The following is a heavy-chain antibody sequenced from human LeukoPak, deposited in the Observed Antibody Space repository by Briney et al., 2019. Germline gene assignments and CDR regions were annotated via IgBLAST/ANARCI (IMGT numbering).Heavy chain of an antibody. V-gene: IGHV3-74*01. CDR1: GFIFNGHW. CDR3: TRDVGFCSGGRCFPSGPADY. CDR2: IIGDGSST. Sequence: GSLRLSCAASGFIFNGHWMHWVRQAPGKGLMWVSHIIGDGSSTNYADSVKGRFTISRDNAKNTLYLQMNSLRAEDTAVYYCTRDVGFCSGGRCFPSGPADYWGQGTLVTVSS. J-gene: IGHJ4*02. D-gene: IGHD2-15*01.